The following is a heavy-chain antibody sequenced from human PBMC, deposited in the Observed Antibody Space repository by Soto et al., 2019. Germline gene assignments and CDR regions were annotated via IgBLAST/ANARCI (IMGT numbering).Heavy chain of an antibody. V-gene: IGHV5-51*01. J-gene: IGHJ3*01. Sequence: GESLKISCKGSGYSFTRCLIGWVRQMPGKGLEWMGIIYPGDSDTRYSPSFQGQVTISADKSISTAYLQWSSLKASDTAMYQCAASSGYPPGAFDFWGQGTMGTVSS. D-gene: IGHD3-22*01. CDR1: GYSFTRCL. CDR2: IYPGDSDT. CDR3: AASSGYPPGAFDF.